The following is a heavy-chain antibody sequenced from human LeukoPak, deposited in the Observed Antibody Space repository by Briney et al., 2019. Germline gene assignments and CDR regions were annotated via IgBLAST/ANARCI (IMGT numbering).Heavy chain of an antibody. V-gene: IGHV1-18*01. J-gene: IGHJ4*02. CDR3: ARDYSSSLSWGPFDC. CDR2: ISAYNGNT. D-gene: IGHD6-6*01. CDR1: GYTFTSYG. Sequence: ASVKVSCKASGYTFTSYGISWVRQAPGQGLEWMGWISAYNGNTNYAQKLQGRVTMTTDTSTSTAYMELRSLRSDDTAVYYCARDYSSSLSWGPFDCWGQGTLVTVSS.